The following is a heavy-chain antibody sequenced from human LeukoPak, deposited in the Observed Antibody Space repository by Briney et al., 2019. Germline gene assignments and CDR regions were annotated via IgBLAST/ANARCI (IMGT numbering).Heavy chain of an antibody. CDR3: ARASWVSSTDAVR. J-gene: IGHJ4*02. V-gene: IGHV3-7*03. Sequence: GGSLRLSCAASGFTFSNYWMSWVRQAPGKGLEWVANIKEDGSERHYVDSVKGRFTISRDNAKNSLYLQMNSLRVEDTAIYYCARASWVSSTDAVRWGQGTLVTVSS. D-gene: IGHD3-16*01. CDR2: IKEDGSER. CDR1: GFTFSNYW.